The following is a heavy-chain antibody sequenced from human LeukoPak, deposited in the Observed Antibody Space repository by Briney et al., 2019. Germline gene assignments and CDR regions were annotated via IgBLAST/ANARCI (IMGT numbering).Heavy chain of an antibody. J-gene: IGHJ4*02. D-gene: IGHD3-10*01. V-gene: IGHV3-15*01. Sequence: GGSLRLSCAASGFTFSNAWMSWVRQAPGKGLEWVGRIKSKTDGGTTDYAAPVKGRFTISRDDSKNTLYLQMNSLKTEDTAVYYCTTGFLVSITMVRGVIKRDYWGQGTLVTVSS. CDR3: TTGFLVSITMVRGVIKRDY. CDR1: GFTFSNAW. CDR2: IKSKTDGGTT.